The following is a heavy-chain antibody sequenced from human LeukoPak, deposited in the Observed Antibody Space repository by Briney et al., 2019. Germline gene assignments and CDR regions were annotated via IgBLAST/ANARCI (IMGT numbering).Heavy chain of an antibody. CDR1: GFTFSSYS. CDR3: ARIPSRGRSYYEPFDY. J-gene: IGHJ4*02. CDR2: ISSSSSTI. V-gene: IGHV3-48*02. D-gene: IGHD1-26*01. Sequence: SGGSLRLSCAASGFTFSSYSMNWVRQAPGKGLEWVSYISSSSSTIYYADSVKGRFPISRDNAKNSLYLQMNSLRDEDTAVYYCARIPSRGRSYYEPFDYWGQGTLVTVSS.